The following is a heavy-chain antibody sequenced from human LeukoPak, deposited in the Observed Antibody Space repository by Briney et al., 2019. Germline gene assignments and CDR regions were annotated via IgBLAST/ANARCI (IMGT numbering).Heavy chain of an antibody. CDR2: VYYSGST. CDR3: AREGGGALRSSFDY. Sequence: PSETLSLTCTVSGGALSTYYWTWIRQAPGKGLEWIGYVYYSGSTLYSPSLKDRVTISVDTFKNHFSLRLTSVTPADTAVYFCAREGGGALRSSFDYWGQGALVTVS. V-gene: IGHV4-59*12. D-gene: IGHD3-3*01. CDR1: GGALSTYY. J-gene: IGHJ4*02.